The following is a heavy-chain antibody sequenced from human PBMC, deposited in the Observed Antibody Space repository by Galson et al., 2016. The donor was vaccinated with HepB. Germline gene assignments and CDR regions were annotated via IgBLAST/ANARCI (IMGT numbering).Heavy chain of an antibody. CDR3: AKPSYSSSSRYFEP. CDR1: GFTFSSYA. V-gene: IGHV3-23*01. D-gene: IGHD6-6*01. Sequence: SLRLSCAASGFTFSSYAMTWVRQAPGKGLEWVSAISGTGTTTYYADSVRGRFAISRDNSKNTLYLQMDSLRGEDSGIYYCAKPSYSSSSRYFEPWVQGTLVTVSS. CDR2: ISGTGTTT. J-gene: IGHJ5*02.